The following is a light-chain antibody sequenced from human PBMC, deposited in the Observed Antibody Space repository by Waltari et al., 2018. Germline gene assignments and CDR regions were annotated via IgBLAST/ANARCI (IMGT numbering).Light chain of an antibody. CDR3: NSRDRRGHPHV. J-gene: IGLJ1*01. CDR2: GKN. Sequence: SSELTQDPVVSVALGQTVRITCQGDSLRYYYANWYHQKPGQAPVLVMYGKNNRPSGITDRCAGSYSGTTASLIITGAQAGHRGDYYCNSRDRRGHPHVFGTGTKVTGL. V-gene: IGLV3-19*01. CDR1: SLRYYY.